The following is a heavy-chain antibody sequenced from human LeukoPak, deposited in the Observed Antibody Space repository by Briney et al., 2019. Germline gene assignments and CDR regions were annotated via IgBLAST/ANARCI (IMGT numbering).Heavy chain of an antibody. D-gene: IGHD5-24*01. CDR1: GDSVSSNSAA. Sequence: SQTLSLTCAISGDSVSSNSAAWNWIRQCPSRGLEWLGRTYYRSKWRNDYAVSVKSRITINPDTSKNQFSLQLKSVTPEDTAVYYCAGEGGMAESAFDYWGQGTLVTVSS. V-gene: IGHV6-1*01. CDR2: TYYRSKWRN. J-gene: IGHJ4*02. CDR3: AGEGGMAESAFDY.